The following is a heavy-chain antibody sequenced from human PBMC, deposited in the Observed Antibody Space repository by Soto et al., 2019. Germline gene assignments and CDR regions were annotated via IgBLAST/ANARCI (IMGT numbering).Heavy chain of an antibody. CDR3: ARGQRFSDWFDP. V-gene: IGHV4-4*07. J-gene: IGHJ5*02. D-gene: IGHD3-3*01. CDR2: VYSSGGT. CDR1: GGSMTSYY. Sequence: LSLTCTASGGSMTSYYWTWIRQPAGKGLEWIGRVYSSGGTHYNPSLKSRVTISLDTSKNQFSPRLLSVTDADTAVYFCARGQRFSDWFDPWGQGTLVTVSS.